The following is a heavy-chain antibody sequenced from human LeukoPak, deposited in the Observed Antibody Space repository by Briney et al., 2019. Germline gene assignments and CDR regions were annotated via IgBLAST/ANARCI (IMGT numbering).Heavy chain of an antibody. V-gene: IGHV1-2*02. CDR3: ARVKGPGSPLFDY. J-gene: IGHJ4*02. CDR1: GYTFTGYY. D-gene: IGHD3-10*01. CDR2: INPNSGGT. Sequence: GASVKVSCKASGYTFTGYYMHWVRQAPGQGLEWMGWINPNSGGTNYAQKFQGRVTMTRDTSISTAYKELTRLRSDDTAVYYCARVKGPGSPLFDYWGQGTLVTVSS.